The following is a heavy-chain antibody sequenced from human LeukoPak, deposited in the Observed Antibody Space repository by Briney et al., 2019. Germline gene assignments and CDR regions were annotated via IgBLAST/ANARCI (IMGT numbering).Heavy chain of an antibody. V-gene: IGHV3-7*03. D-gene: IGHD1-26*01. CDR1: GFTFSTYW. J-gene: IGHJ4*02. Sequence: GGSLRLSCAASGFTFSTYWMSWVRQAPGKGLEWVANIKPGGSEKYYVDSVKGRFTISRDNAQNSLYLQMSSLRAEDTAVYYCAKPDPLESYPDGWGQGTLVTVSS. CDR3: AKPDPLESYPDG. CDR2: IKPGGSEK.